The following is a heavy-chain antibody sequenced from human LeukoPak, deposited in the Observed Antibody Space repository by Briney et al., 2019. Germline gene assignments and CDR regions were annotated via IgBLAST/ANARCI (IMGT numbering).Heavy chain of an antibody. CDR1: GFTFSSYA. V-gene: IGHV3-23*01. CDR2: ISGSGGST. D-gene: IGHD3-10*01. Sequence: GGSLRLSCAASGFTFSSYAMSWVRQAPGKGLEWVSAISGSGGSTYYADSVKGRFTISRDNSKNTLYLQMNSLRAEDTAVYYCAREPIPSMVRGVIYDYWGQGTLVTVSS. CDR3: AREPIPSMVRGVIYDY. J-gene: IGHJ4*02.